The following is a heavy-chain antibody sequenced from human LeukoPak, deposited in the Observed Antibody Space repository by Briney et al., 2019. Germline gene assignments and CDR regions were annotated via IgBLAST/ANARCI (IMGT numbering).Heavy chain of an antibody. CDR3: ARHDGAKSGYNYYSYAMDV. V-gene: IGHV4-59*01. D-gene: IGHD3-22*01. J-gene: IGHJ6*02. CDR2: IYYSGNT. Sequence: PSETLSLTCTVSGGSISSYYWSWIRQPPGKGLEWIGYIYYSGNTYYNPSLKSRVTISVDTSKNQFSLKVRSVTAADTAVYYCARHDGAKSGYNYYSYAMDVWGQGTTVTVSS. CDR1: GGSISSYY.